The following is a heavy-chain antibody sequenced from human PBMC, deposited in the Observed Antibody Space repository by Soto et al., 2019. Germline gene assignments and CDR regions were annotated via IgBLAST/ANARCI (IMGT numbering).Heavy chain of an antibody. Sequence: PSETLSLTCTVSGGSISSYYWSWIRQPPGKGLEWIGYVYYSGSTNYNPSLKSRVTISVDTSKNQFSLKLSSVTAADTAVYYCAREVVGATKDFDIWGQGTMVTVSS. CDR1: GGSISSYY. CDR3: AREVVGATKDFDI. CDR2: VYYSGST. V-gene: IGHV4-59*01. J-gene: IGHJ3*02. D-gene: IGHD1-26*01.